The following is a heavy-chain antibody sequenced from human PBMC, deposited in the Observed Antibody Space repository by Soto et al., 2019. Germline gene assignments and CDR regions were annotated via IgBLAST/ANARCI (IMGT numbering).Heavy chain of an antibody. V-gene: IGHV1-69*13. D-gene: IGHD6-13*01. CDR3: ARDRQQLVLGYYFDY. CDR2: IIPIFGTA. J-gene: IGHJ4*02. CDR1: GGTFSSYA. Sequence: APVKVSCKASGGTFSSYAISWVRQAPGQGLEWMGGIIPIFGTANYAQKFQGRVTITADESTSTAYMELSSLRSEDTAVYYCARDRQQLVLGYYFDYWGQGTLVTVSS.